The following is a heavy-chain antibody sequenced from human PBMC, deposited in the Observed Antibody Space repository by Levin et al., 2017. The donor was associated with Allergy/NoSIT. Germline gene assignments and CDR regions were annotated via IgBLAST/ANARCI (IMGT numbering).Heavy chain of an antibody. J-gene: IGHJ5*02. CDR3: ARAGTMGMYPRRYCSGGSCYSGWFDP. CDR1: GFTFSSYS. Sequence: GGSLRLSCAASGFTFSSYSMNWVRQAPGKGLEWVSSISSSSSYIYYADSVKGRFTISRDNAKNSLYLQMNSLRAEDTAVYYCARAGTMGMYPRRYCSGGSCYSGWFDPWGQGTLVTVSA. CDR2: ISSSSSYI. D-gene: IGHD2-15*01. V-gene: IGHV3-21*01.